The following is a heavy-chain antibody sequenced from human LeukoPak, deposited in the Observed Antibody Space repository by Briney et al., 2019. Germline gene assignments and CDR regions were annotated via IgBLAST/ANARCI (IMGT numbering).Heavy chain of an antibody. V-gene: IGHV3-23*01. J-gene: IGHJ2*01. CDR2: ISGSGGST. CDR1: GFTFSSYA. CDR3: AKSDPIAVAGTVYFDL. Sequence: TGGSLRLSCAASGFTFSSYAMSWVRQAPGKGLEWVSAISGSGGSTYYADSVKGRFTISRDNSKNTLYLQMNSLRAEDTAVYYCAKSDPIAVAGTVYFDLWGRGTLVTVSS. D-gene: IGHD6-19*01.